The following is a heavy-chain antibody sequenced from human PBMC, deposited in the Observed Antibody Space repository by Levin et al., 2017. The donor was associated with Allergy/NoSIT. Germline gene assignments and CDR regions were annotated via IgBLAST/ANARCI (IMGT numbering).Heavy chain of an antibody. Sequence: GESLKISCAASGFTFSSYEMNWVRQAPGKGLEWVSYISSSGSTIYYADSVKGRFTISRDNAMNSLYLQMNSLRAEDTAVYYCARQLGNFWSGYNYFDYWGQGTLVTVSS. J-gene: IGHJ4*02. V-gene: IGHV3-48*03. D-gene: IGHD3-3*01. CDR1: GFTFSSYE. CDR2: ISSSGSTI. CDR3: ARQLGNFWSGYNYFDY.